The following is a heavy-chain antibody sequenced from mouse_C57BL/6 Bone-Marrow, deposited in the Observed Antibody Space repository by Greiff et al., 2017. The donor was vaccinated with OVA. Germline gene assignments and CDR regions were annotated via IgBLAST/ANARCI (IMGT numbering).Heavy chain of an antibody. D-gene: IGHD4-1*01. V-gene: IGHV1-66*01. CDR2: IYPGSGNT. CDR3: ARRGGTYLDY. Sequence: QVQLKQSGPELVKPGASVKISCKASGYSFTSYYIHWVKQRPGQGLEWIGWIYPGSGNTKYNEKFKGKATLTADTSSSTAYMQLSSLTSEDSAVYYCARRGGTYLDYWGQGTTLTVSS. CDR1: GYSFTSYY. J-gene: IGHJ2*01.